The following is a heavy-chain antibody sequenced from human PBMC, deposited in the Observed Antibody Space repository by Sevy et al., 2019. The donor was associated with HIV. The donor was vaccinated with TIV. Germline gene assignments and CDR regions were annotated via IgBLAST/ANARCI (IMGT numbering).Heavy chain of an antibody. CDR3: AKGGGGHYDPDEIGYYFYYYNMDV. D-gene: IGHD3-22*01. Sequence: GGSLRLSCAVSGFSFDSYGMTWVRQAPGKGLEWVSGISGSGTRTYYADSVKGRFSISRDNSKNRLYLQMNSLRSEDNAFNYFAKGGGGHYDPDEIGYYFYYYNMDVWGKGTTVTVSS. V-gene: IGHV3-23*01. CDR2: ISGSGTRT. CDR1: GFSFDSYG. J-gene: IGHJ6*03.